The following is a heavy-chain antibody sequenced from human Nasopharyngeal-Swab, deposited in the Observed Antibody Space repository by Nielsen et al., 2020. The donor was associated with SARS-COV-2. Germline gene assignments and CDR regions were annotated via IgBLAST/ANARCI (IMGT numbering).Heavy chain of an antibody. CDR2: INHSGSI. V-gene: IGHV4-34*01. CDR3: ARVGYSNYGEGFDY. J-gene: IGHJ4*02. Sequence: SETLSLTCAVYGGSFSGYYWSWIRQPPGKGLEWIGEINHSGSINYSPSLKSRVTISVDTSKNQFSLKLSSVTAADTAVYYCARVGYSNYGEGFDYWGQGTLVTVSS. D-gene: IGHD4-11*01. CDR1: GGSFSGYY.